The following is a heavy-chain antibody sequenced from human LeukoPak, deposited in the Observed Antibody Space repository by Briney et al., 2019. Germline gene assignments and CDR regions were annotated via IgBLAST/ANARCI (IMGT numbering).Heavy chain of an antibody. V-gene: IGHV4-59*01. J-gene: IGHJ4*02. Sequence: SETLSLTCTVSGGSISSYYWSWIRQPPGKGLEWIGCVYYSGSTNYSPSLKSRVTISVDTSKNQFSLRLSSVTATDTAVYHCARQYDFWSGLFDYWGQGTLVTVSS. CDR2: VYYSGST. CDR1: GGSISSYY. CDR3: ARQYDFWSGLFDY. D-gene: IGHD3-3*01.